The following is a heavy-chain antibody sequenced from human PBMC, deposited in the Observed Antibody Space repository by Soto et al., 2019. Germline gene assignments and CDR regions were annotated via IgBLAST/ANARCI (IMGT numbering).Heavy chain of an antibody. J-gene: IGHJ4*02. Sequence: GESLKISCKGSGYTFRDYWIAWVRQMPGKSLECMGIIYPGDSDTRYSPSFQGQVIISADKSLSTAYLQWSSLKASDTAIYYCARGKQLPTYFDFWGQGTLVTVSS. CDR2: IYPGDSDT. V-gene: IGHV5-51*01. CDR3: ARGKQLPTYFDF. D-gene: IGHD5-18*01. CDR1: GYTFRDYW.